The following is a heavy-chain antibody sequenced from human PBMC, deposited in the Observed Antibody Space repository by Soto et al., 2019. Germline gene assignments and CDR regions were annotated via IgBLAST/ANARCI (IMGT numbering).Heavy chain of an antibody. V-gene: IGHV3-30*04. Sequence: GGSLRLSCAAPGFTFSSYAMHWVRQAPGKGLEWVAVISYDGSQKWYGDSVKGRFTISRDNAKNSLYLQMKSLRAEDTAVYYCARGDYHDSSGPFSDAFDVWGQGTMVTVSS. J-gene: IGHJ3*01. D-gene: IGHD3-22*01. CDR2: ISYDGSQK. CDR1: GFTFSSYA. CDR3: ARGDYHDSSGPFSDAFDV.